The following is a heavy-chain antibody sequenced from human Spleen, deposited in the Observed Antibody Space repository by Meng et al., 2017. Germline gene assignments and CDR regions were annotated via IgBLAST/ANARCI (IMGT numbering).Heavy chain of an antibody. CDR3: ARGLNYYASVQDAFHI. Sequence: GGSLRLSCAASEFTFSNYAMNWVRQAPGKGLEWVSCISSSSTYIYYADSVKGRFTISRDTSKNTLYLQMNSLRAEDTTVYYCARGLNYYASVQDAFHIWGQGTMVTVSS. V-gene: IGHV3-21*01. J-gene: IGHJ3*02. CDR1: EFTFSNYA. D-gene: IGHD3-10*01. CDR2: ISSSSTYI.